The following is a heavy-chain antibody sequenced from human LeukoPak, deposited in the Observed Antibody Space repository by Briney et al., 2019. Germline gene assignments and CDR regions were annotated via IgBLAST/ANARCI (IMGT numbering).Heavy chain of an antibody. D-gene: IGHD3-16*01. Sequence: GGSLRLSCAASGFTFSSNYMTWVRQAPGKGLEWVSVIYSGGNTYYADSVKGRFTISRDNSKNTLYLQMNSLRGEDTAIYYCARDDVASVFDYWGQGTLVTVSS. CDR1: GFTFSSNY. CDR2: IYSGGNT. V-gene: IGHV3-66*02. CDR3: ARDDVASVFDY. J-gene: IGHJ4*02.